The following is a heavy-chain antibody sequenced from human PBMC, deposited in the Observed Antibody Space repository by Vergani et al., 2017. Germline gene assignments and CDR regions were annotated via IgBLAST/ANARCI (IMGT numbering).Heavy chain of an antibody. Sequence: QVQLVQSGPEVKKPGASVKVSCKASGYTFTSYDINWVRQATGQGLEWMGWMNPNSGNTGYAQKFQGRVTMTRNTSISTAYMELSSLRSEDTAVYYCAKGNIVGATDYFDYWGQGTLVTVSS. V-gene: IGHV1-8*01. CDR2: MNPNSGNT. CDR1: GYTFTSYD. CDR3: AKGNIVGATDYFDY. D-gene: IGHD1-26*01. J-gene: IGHJ4*02.